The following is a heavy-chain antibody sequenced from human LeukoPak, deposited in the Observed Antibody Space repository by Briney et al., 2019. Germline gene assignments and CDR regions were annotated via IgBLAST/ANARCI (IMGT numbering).Heavy chain of an antibody. J-gene: IGHJ5*02. CDR2: ISGSGGST. CDR1: GFTFSSYA. CDR3: AKTGGSVPAAISGWFDP. Sequence: GASLRLSCAASGFTFSSYAMSWVRQGPGKGLEWVSAISGSGGSTYHADSVKGRFTISRDNSKNTLHLQMDSLRAEDTAVYHCAKTGGSVPAAISGWFDPWGQGTLVTVSS. D-gene: IGHD2-2*01. V-gene: IGHV3-23*01.